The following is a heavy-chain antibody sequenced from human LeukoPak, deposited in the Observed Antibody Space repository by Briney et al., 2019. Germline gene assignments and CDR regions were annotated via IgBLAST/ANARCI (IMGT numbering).Heavy chain of an antibody. CDR3: AKSQPQYSKSSSLGY. V-gene: IGHV3-23*01. CDR1: GFTFSSYA. Sequence: PGGSLRLSCAASGFTFSSYAMSWVRQAPGKGLEWVSAISGSGGSTYYADSVKGRFTISRDNSKNTLHLQMTSLRAEDTAVYYCAKSQPQYSKSSSLGYWGQGTLVTVSS. D-gene: IGHD6-6*01. J-gene: IGHJ4*02. CDR2: ISGSGGST.